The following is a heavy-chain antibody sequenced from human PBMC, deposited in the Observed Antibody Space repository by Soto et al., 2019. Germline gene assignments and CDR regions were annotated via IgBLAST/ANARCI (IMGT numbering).Heavy chain of an antibody. CDR3: ATSYGSGYRAFDY. Sequence: QVQLVQSGAEVKKPGSSVKVSCKASGDTFSFYTINWVRQAPGLGLEWVGRINPILSMSNYAQKFQGRVTSTWDKSTNTAYMELRSLGSEDTAMYYCATSYGSGYRAFDYWGQGALVTVSS. CDR2: INPILSMS. V-gene: IGHV1-69*02. D-gene: IGHD3-10*01. J-gene: IGHJ4*02. CDR1: GDTFSFYT.